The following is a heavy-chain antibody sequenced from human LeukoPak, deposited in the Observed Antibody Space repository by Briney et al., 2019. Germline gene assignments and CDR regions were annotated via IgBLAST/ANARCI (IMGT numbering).Heavy chain of an antibody. Sequence: SVKVSCKASGGTFSSYAISWVRQAPGQGLEWMGGIIPIFGTANYAQKFQGRVTITADKSTSTAYMELSSLRSEDTAVYYCARVIAVAGTRYFDYWGQGTLVTVSS. V-gene: IGHV1-69*06. CDR1: GGTFSSYA. CDR3: ARVIAVAGTRYFDY. CDR2: IIPIFGTA. J-gene: IGHJ4*02. D-gene: IGHD6-19*01.